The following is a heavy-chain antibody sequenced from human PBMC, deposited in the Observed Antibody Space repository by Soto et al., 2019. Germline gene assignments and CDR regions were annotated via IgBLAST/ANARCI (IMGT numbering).Heavy chain of an antibody. CDR1: GYPLPTYG. CDR2: IVGDSGNT. Sequence: QVQVMQSGAQLTQPGASVKVSCETSGYPLPTYGLSWVRQAPGQGLEWMGWIVGDSGNTVYAQKIQGRVTMYRETSTSTGYMELRRLTSDDSALYYCATVSGYGSGSRRFDFWGQGTLVSVSS. J-gene: IGHJ4*02. V-gene: IGHV1-18*01. CDR3: ATVSGYGSGSRRFDF. D-gene: IGHD3-10*01.